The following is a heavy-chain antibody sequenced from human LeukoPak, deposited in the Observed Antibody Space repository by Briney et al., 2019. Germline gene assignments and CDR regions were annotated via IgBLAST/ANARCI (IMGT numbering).Heavy chain of an antibody. CDR1: GFTFSTYA. CDR2: ISGSGGTT. Sequence: GGSLRLSCAASGFTFSTYAMSWVRQTPEKGLEWVSAISGSGGTTYYADSVKGRFAISRDNSKNTLYLQMNSLRAEDTAVYYCAKDHRGYYGSGSYFWFDPWGQGTLVTVSS. D-gene: IGHD3-10*01. V-gene: IGHV3-23*01. J-gene: IGHJ5*02. CDR3: AKDHRGYYGSGSYFWFDP.